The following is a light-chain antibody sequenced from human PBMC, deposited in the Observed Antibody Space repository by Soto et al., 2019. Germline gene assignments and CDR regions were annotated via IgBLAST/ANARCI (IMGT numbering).Light chain of an antibody. CDR2: AAS. CDR1: QSVSSN. J-gene: IGKJ2*01. V-gene: IGKV3-15*01. Sequence: EIVMTQSPATLSVSPGERATLSCRASQSVSSNLAWYQQKPGQAPRLLIYAASTRATAIPARFSGSGSGTEFTLTISSLQSEDFAVYYCQQYNDWPPKYTFGQGTKLEIK. CDR3: QQYNDWPPKYT.